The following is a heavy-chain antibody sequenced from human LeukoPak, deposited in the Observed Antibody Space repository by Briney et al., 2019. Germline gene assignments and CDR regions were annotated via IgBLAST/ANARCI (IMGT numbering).Heavy chain of an antibody. D-gene: IGHD3-10*01. CDR2: INPNNGDT. CDR3: ARRFTMVRGVSGTDAFDI. J-gene: IGHJ3*02. V-gene: IGHV1-2*02. Sequence: ASVKASCKTSGYTFTGYYIHWVRQAPGQGLEWMGWINPNNGDTNYAQKFQGRVTMTRDTSISTAYMELSSLRSEDTAVYYCARRFTMVRGVSGTDAFDIWGQGTMVTVSS. CDR1: GYTFTGYY.